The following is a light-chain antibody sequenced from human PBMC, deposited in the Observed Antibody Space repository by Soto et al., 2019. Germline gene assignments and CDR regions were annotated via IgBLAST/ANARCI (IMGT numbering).Light chain of an antibody. CDR3: CSYTSSSTHV. CDR1: SSDVGGYNF. CDR2: DVN. Sequence: HSALTQPASVSGSPGQSITISCTGTSSDVGGYNFVSWYQQHPGKVPKLMIFDVNRRPSGVSDRFSGSKSGNTASLTISGLQAEDEGDYYCCSYTSSSTHVFGSGTKVTVL. J-gene: IGLJ1*01. V-gene: IGLV2-14*03.